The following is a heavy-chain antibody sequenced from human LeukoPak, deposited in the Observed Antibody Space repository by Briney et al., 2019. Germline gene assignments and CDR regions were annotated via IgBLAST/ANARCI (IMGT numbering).Heavy chain of an antibody. J-gene: IGHJ4*02. Sequence: PSETLSFTCTVSGGSISNYYWTWIRQPPGRGLEWIGFIYYSGTTDYNPSLKSRVTISIDTSKKQFSLKLSSVTAADTAVYYCARGVVLTGYPLDFWGRGTLVTVSS. CDR1: GGSISNYY. CDR3: ARGVVLTGYPLDF. CDR2: IYYSGTT. D-gene: IGHD3-9*01. V-gene: IGHV4-59*01.